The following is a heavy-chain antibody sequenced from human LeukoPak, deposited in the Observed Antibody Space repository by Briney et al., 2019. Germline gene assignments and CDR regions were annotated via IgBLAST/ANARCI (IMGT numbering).Heavy chain of an antibody. J-gene: IGHJ4*02. CDR1: GGSISSSNW. V-gene: IGHV4-4*02. Sequence: SETLSLTCAVSGGSISSSNWWSWVRQPPGKGLEWIGEIYHSGNTNYNPSLKSRVTISVDKSKNQFSLKLSSVTSADTAVYYCARDAYDSSGYSFDYWGQGTLVTVSS. D-gene: IGHD3-22*01. CDR2: IYHSGNT. CDR3: ARDAYDSSGYSFDY.